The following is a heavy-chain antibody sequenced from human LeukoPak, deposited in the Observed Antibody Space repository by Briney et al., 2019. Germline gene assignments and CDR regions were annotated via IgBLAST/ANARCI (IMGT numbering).Heavy chain of an antibody. CDR3: AWMARSIVGRPEAFDV. CDR1: GFSLSTRGMC. J-gene: IGHJ3*01. Sequence: SGPALVKPTETLXLTCTFSGFSLSTRGMCVNWIRQPPGKALEWLARIDWDDDKYHSTSLRTRLTISKDTSKNQVMLTMTNMDPVDTATYYCAWMARSIVGRPEAFDVWGQGTMVTVSS. V-gene: IGHV2-70*11. CDR2: IDWDDDK. D-gene: IGHD6-6*01.